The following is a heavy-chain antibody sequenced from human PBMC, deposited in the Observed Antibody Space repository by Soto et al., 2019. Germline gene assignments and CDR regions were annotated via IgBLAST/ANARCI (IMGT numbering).Heavy chain of an antibody. CDR3: SGGVGDAV. D-gene: IGHD1-26*01. V-gene: IGHV3-7*04. CDR1: GFTFRRDW. CDR2: INQDGTQK. Sequence: EERLVESGGGLVQPGGSLRLSCAISGFTFRRDWMNWVRQAPGKGLEWVAHINQDGTQKYYVDSVKGRFTIFRDNTKKSMYLQMNTLRVELTVLYYCSGGVGDAVWGQGTLVTVSS. J-gene: IGHJ4*02.